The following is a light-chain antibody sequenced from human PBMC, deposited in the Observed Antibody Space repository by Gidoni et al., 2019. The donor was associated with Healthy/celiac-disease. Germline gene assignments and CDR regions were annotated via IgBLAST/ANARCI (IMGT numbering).Light chain of an antibody. CDR2: GAS. V-gene: IGKV3-15*01. CDR1: PGVSSN. CDR3: QQYNNWTPVE. Sequence: ERVMTQSPATLSVSPGERSTLSCRASPGVSSNFAWYQQKPGQAPRILIYGASTRATSIPARFSGSGSGTEVTLTISSRQSEDFAVNYCQQYNNWTPVEFXQXTKVEIK. J-gene: IGKJ1*01.